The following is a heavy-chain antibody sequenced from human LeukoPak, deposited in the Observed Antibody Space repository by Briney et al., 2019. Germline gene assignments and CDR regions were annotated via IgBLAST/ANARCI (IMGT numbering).Heavy chain of an antibody. V-gene: IGHV4-4*02. CDR2: IYHSGST. J-gene: IGHJ4*02. Sequence: SETLSLTCAVSGGSISSSNWWSWVRQPPGKGLEWIGEIYHSGSTNYNPSLKSRVTISVDKSKNQFSLKLSSVTAADTAVYYCARDKVTFGGVIASFDYWGQGTLVTVSS. D-gene: IGHD3-16*02. CDR1: GGSISSSNW. CDR3: ARDKVTFGGVIASFDY.